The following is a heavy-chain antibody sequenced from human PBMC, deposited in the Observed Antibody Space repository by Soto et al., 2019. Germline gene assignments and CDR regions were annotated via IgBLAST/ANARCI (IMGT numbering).Heavy chain of an antibody. V-gene: IGHV4-39*07. J-gene: IGHJ6*02. CDR3: ARYKSNYYYGMDV. CDR1: GGSISSNIHY. Sequence: PETLSLTCTVSGGSISSNIHYWGWIRQPPGKELEWIVSIHYTRTSYYNTSLQSRVTISVDTSKNKYSLKVISVTAADTAVYYCARYKSNYYYGMDVWGQGTTVT. CDR2: IHYTRTS. D-gene: IGHD1-20*01.